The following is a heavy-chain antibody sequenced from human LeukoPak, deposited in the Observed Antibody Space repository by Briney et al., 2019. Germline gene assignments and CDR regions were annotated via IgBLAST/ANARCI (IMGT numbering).Heavy chain of an antibody. V-gene: IGHV1-18*01. CDR3: ARATRGYSYGLLDY. CDR2: ISAYNGNT. J-gene: IGHJ4*02. CDR1: GYTFTSYG. D-gene: IGHD5-18*01. Sequence: ASVKVSCTASGYTFTSYGISWVRQAPGQGLEWMGWISAYNGNTNYAQKLQGRVTITTDTSTSTAYMELRSRRSDDTAVYYCARATRGYSYGLLDYWGQGTLVTVSS.